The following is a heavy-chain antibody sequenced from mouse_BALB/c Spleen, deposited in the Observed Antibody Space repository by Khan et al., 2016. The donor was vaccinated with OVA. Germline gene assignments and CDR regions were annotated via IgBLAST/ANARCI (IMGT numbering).Heavy chain of an antibody. J-gene: IGHJ4*01. V-gene: IGHV9-3-1*01. CDR2: INTYTGEP. Sequence: QIQLVQSGPELKKPGETVQISCKASGFTFTNYGMNWVRQAPGKGLKWMGWINTYTGEPTFTDDFKGRFAFSLETSASTAYLQINSLKNEDTATYFCARVGDNGTMGLWGQGTSVTVSS. CDR3: ARVGDNGTMGL. CDR1: GFTFTNYG. D-gene: IGHD3-3*01.